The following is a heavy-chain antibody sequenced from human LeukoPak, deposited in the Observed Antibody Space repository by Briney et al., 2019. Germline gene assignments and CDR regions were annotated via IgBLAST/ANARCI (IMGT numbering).Heavy chain of an antibody. CDR1: GYRFTSYY. J-gene: IGHJ5*02. V-gene: IGHV1-46*01. CDR2: INPNGGGT. CDR3: ARDPISSNWPRGHFFDP. D-gene: IGHD6-13*01. Sequence: ASVKVSCKASGYRFTSYYVNWFRQAPGQGLGWMGIINPNGGGTTFTQKFQGRVTMTRDTSTTTVYMELSGLKLEDTAVYYCARDPISSNWPRGHFFDPWGQGTLVTVSS.